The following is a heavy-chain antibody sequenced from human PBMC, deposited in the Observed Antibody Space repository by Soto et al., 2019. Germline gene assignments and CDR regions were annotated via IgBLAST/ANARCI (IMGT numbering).Heavy chain of an antibody. V-gene: IGHV2-5*02. CDR2: IYWDDDK. CDR1: GFSLSTSGVG. CDR3: ARASPHPYIWNRRGWFDP. J-gene: IGHJ5*02. Sequence: QITLKESGPTLVKPTQTLTLTCTFSGFSLSTSGVGVGWIRQPPGKALEWLALIYWDDDKRYSPSLKSRLTITKDTSKNQVVLTMTNMDPMDTATYYCARASPHPYIWNRRGWFDPWGQGTLVTVSS. D-gene: IGHD1-20*01.